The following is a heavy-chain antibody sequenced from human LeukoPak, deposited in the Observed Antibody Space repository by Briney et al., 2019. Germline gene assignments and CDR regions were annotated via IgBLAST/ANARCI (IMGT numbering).Heavy chain of an antibody. D-gene: IGHD3-22*01. CDR2: IWYDGSNK. CDR3: ARGRYYYDSSGLCDY. Sequence: PGGSLRLSCAASGFTFSSYGMHWVRQAPGKGLEWVAVIWYDGSNKYYADSVKGRFTISRDNSKNTLYLQMNSLRAEDTAVYYCARGRYYYDSSGLCDYWGQGTLVTVSS. J-gene: IGHJ4*02. V-gene: IGHV3-33*01. CDR1: GFTFSSYG.